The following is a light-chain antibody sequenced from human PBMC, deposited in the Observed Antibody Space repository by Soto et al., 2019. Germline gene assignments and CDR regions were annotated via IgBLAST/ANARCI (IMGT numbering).Light chain of an antibody. Sequence: QSALTQPASVSGSPGQSITISCSGTSNDVDDYKYFSWYQKHPGKAPHLLIFDVTHRPSGASDRFSGSKSDNTASLTISGLQAEDEADYYCSSYTKNSTQVFGGGTKVTVL. V-gene: IGLV2-14*03. CDR2: DVT. CDR1: SNDVDDYKY. CDR3: SSYTKNSTQV. J-gene: IGLJ3*02.